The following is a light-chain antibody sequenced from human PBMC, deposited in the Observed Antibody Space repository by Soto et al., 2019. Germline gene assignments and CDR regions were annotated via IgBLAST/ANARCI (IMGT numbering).Light chain of an antibody. Sequence: QPASVSGSPGQSITISCTGTSSDVGSYNLVSWYQQHPGKAPKLMIYEGSKRPSGVSNRFSGSKSGNTASLTISGLQAEDEADYYCCSYAGSYFYVVFGGGTKLTVL. V-gene: IGLV2-23*01. J-gene: IGLJ2*01. CDR3: CSYAGSYFYVV. CDR2: EGS. CDR1: SSDVGSYNL.